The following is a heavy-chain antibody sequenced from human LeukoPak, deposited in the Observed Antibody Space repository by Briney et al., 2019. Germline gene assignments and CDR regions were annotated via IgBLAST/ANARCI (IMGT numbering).Heavy chain of an antibody. CDR1: GYTFTSYG. D-gene: IGHD3-10*01. V-gene: IGHV1-2*02. J-gene: IGHJ2*01. CDR2: INSNSGGA. CDR3: ARGGIWFGELWDWYFDL. Sequence: ASVKVSCKASGYTFTSYGISWVRQAPGQGLEWMGWINSNSGGANSAQKFQGRVTLTRDTSIRTAYMELSRLTSDDTAVYYCARGGIWFGELWDWYFDLWGRGTLVTVSS.